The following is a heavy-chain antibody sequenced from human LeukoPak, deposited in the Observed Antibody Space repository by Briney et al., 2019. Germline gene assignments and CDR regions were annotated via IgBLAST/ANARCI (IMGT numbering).Heavy chain of an antibody. V-gene: IGHV1-69*04. CDR1: GGTFSSYA. D-gene: IGHD1-20*01. CDR3: ARDYYGITGTTVDFDY. CDR2: IIPILGIA. Sequence: ASVTVSCKASGGTFSSYAISWVRQAPGQGLEWMGRIIPILGIANYAQKFQGRVTITADKSTSTAYMELSSLRSEDTAVYYCARDYYGITGTTVDFDYWGQGTLVTVSS. J-gene: IGHJ4*02.